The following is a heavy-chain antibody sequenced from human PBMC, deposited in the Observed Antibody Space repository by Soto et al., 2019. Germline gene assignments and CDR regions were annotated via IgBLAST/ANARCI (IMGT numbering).Heavy chain of an antibody. CDR1: GFTFSDYG. V-gene: IGHV3-33*01. Sequence: QVHLVESGGGVVQPGRSLRLSCAASGFTFSDYGMHWVRQAPGKGLEWVAMVWYDGSHKYYAGSVKGRFTISRDNSKDTLYLQVNSLRADDTAVYSCARGFTYGMDVWGQGTTVTVSS. CDR3: ARGFTYGMDV. J-gene: IGHJ6*02. CDR2: VWYDGSHK.